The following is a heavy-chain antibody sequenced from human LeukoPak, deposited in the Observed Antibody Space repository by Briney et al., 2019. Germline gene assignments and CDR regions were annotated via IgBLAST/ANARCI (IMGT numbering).Heavy chain of an antibody. CDR2: INHSGST. CDR3: ARDLGELPTVYFDY. J-gene: IGHJ4*02. CDR1: GGSFSDYY. Sequence: SETLSLTCAVYGGSFSDYYWSWIRQPPGKGLEWIGEINHSGSTNYNPSLKSRVTIPVDTSKNQFSLKLSSVTAADTAVYYCARDLGELPTVYFDYWGQGTLVTVSS. V-gene: IGHV4-34*01. D-gene: IGHD3-16*01.